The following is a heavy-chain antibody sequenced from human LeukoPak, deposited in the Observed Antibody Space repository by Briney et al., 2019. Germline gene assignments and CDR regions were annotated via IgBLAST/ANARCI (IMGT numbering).Heavy chain of an antibody. J-gene: IGHJ4*02. D-gene: IGHD3-10*01. CDR2: IYYSGST. Sequence: PSETLSLTCTVSGGSISSSSYYWGWIRQPPGKGLEWIGSIYYSGSTYYNPSLKSRVTISVDTSKNQFSLKLSSVTAADTAVYYCARHLYGSGSYYHFDYWGQGTLVTVSS. CDR1: GGSISSSSYY. CDR3: ARHLYGSGSYYHFDY. V-gene: IGHV4-39*01.